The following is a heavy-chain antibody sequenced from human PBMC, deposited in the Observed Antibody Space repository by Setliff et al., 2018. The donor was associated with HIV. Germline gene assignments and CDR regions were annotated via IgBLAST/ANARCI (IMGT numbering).Heavy chain of an antibody. Sequence: SETLSLTCGVHGGSFSGYYWSWIRQPPGKGLEWIGEINHSGNTNYNPSLKSRVTILVDTSKNLFSLKLSSVTPADTAVYYCARGIDNFWSGYVRWGQGTLVTVSS. V-gene: IGHV4-34*01. CDR3: ARGIDNFWSGYVR. CDR2: INHSGNT. J-gene: IGHJ4*02. D-gene: IGHD3-3*01. CDR1: GGSFSGYY.